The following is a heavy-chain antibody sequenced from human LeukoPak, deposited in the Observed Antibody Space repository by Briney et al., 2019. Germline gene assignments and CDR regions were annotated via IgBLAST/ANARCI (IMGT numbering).Heavy chain of an antibody. CDR2: INHSGST. CDR3: ARDVVVVPAAIHYGMDV. Sequence: SETLSLTCAVYGGSFSGYYWSWIRQPPGKGLEWIGEINHSGSTNYNPSLKSRGTISVDTSKNQFSLNLSSVTAAATAVYYCARDVVVVPAAIHYGMDVWGQGTTVTVSS. J-gene: IGHJ6*02. V-gene: IGHV4-34*01. CDR1: GGSFSGYY. D-gene: IGHD2-2*01.